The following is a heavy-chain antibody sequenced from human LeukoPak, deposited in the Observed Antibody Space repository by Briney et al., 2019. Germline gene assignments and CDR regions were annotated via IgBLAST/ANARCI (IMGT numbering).Heavy chain of an antibody. CDR1: GGSISSYY. CDR3: ARGGGSYCSGGSCYSRSFADY. J-gene: IGHJ4*02. V-gene: IGHV4-34*01. CDR2: INHSGST. D-gene: IGHD2-15*01. Sequence: SETLSLTCTVSGGSISSYYWSWIRQPPGKGLEWIGEINHSGSTNYNPSLKSRVTISVDTSKNQFSLKLSSVTAADTAVYHCARGGGSYCSGGSCYSRSFADYWGQGTLVTVSS.